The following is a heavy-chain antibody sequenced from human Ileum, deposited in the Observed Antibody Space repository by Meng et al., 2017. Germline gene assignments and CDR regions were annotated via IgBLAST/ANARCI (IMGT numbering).Heavy chain of an antibody. J-gene: IGHJ4*02. Sequence: PYSGPVLVSPSETLSLLCTFSGGSVSRAGYQWGWIRQPPGKGLEWIGYASTNYNPSLKSRVTISLDTSRNQFSLSLSSVTAADTAVYYCARDHMGSLDYWGQGILVTVSS. CDR2: AST. CDR1: GGSVSRAGYQ. CDR3: ARDHMGSLDY. D-gene: IGHD1-26*01. V-gene: IGHV4-61*08.